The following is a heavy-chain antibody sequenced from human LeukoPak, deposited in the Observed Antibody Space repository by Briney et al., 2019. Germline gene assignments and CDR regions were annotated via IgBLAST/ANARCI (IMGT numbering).Heavy chain of an antibody. V-gene: IGHV3-30*02. CDR1: GFTFSGSG. J-gene: IGHJ5*02. D-gene: IGHD3-22*01. CDR3: AKDGSSSGSDWFDP. CDR2: IRYDGNSE. Sequence: GGSLRLSCAASGFTFSGSGMHWVRQAPATELQWVAYIRYDGNSEYYTDSVKGRFTISRDNSRNTLYLQLNSLRAEDTAVYYCAKDGSSSGSDWFDPWGQGTLVTVSS.